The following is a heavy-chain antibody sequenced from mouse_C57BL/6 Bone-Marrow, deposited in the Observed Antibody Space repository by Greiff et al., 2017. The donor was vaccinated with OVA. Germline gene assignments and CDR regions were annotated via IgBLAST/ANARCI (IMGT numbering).Heavy chain of an antibody. CDR1: GFTFSDYY. CDR3: ARHIYYYGSRGGYFDV. V-gene: IGHV5-12*01. CDR2: ISNGGGST. Sequence: EVKLEESGGGLVQPGGSLKLSCAASGFTFSDYYMYWVRQTPEKRLEWVAYISNGGGSTYYPDTVKGRFTISRDNAKNTLYLQRSRLKSEDTAMYYCARHIYYYGSRGGYFDVRGTGTTVTVSS. J-gene: IGHJ1*03. D-gene: IGHD1-1*01.